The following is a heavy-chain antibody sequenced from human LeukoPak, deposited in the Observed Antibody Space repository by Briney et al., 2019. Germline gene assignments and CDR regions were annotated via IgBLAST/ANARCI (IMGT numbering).Heavy chain of an antibody. D-gene: IGHD3-22*01. Sequence: GGSLRLSCAVSGFTFSSYGMHWVRQAPGKGLEWVAAISYDGRNKHYADSVKGRFTISRDDSKNTLYLQMNSLRAEDTAVYYCARNYYDSSAYYYFDYWGQGTLVTVSS. CDR1: GFTFSSYG. CDR2: ISYDGRNK. J-gene: IGHJ4*02. CDR3: ARNYYDSSAYYYFDY. V-gene: IGHV3-30*03.